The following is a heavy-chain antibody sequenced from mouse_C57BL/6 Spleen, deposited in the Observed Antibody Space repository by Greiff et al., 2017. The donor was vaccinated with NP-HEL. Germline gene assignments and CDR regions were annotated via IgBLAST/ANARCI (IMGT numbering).Heavy chain of an antibody. D-gene: IGHD1-1*01. V-gene: IGHV1-55*01. CDR3: TRRGTTVVDWYVDV. J-gene: IGHJ1*03. Sequence: VQLQQSGAELVKPGASVKMSCKASGYTFTSYWITWVKQRPGQGLEWIGDIYPGSGSTNYNEKFKSKATLTVDTSSSTAYMQLSSLPSEDSAVYYCTRRGTTVVDWYVDVWGTGTTVTVSS. CDR1: GYTFTSYW. CDR2: IYPGSGST.